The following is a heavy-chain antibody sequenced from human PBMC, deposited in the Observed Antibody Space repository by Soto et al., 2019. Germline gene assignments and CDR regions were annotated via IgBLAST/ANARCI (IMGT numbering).Heavy chain of an antibody. CDR1: GFTLSMYS. D-gene: IGHD2-21*02. CDR3: ARDQLILPAHDFFYGSDV. V-gene: IGHV3-7*03. J-gene: IGHJ6*02. CDR2: IPQEGSDG. Sequence: GESLKISCEVSGFTLSMYSMTWVRQAPGKGLEWVAKIPQEGSDGHYVDSVKGRFTISRDNAKNSVYLQMNSLRAEDTAVYYCARDQLILPAHDFFYGSDVWGQGAKVTVSS.